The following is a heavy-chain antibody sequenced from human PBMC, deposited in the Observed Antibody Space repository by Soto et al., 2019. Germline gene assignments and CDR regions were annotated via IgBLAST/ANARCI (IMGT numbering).Heavy chain of an antibody. Sequence: PSETLPLTCTVSGGSISSGGYYWSWIRQHPGKGLEWIGYIYYSGSTYYNPSLKSRVTISVDTSKNQFSLKLSSVTAADTAVYYCARSGITGTANWFDPWGQGTLVTVSS. CDR1: GGSISSGGYY. CDR2: IYYSGST. CDR3: ARSGITGTANWFDP. J-gene: IGHJ5*02. V-gene: IGHV4-31*03. D-gene: IGHD1-20*01.